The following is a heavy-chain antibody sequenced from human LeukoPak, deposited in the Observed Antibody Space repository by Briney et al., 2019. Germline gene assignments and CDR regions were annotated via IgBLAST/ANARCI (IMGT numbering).Heavy chain of an antibody. CDR2: FDPEDGET. V-gene: IGHV1-24*01. D-gene: IGHD3-3*01. Sequence: ASVKVSCKVSGYTLTELSMHWVRQAPGKGLEWMGGFDPEDGETIYAQKFQGRVTMTEDTSTATAYMELSSLRSADTAVYYCATVSPPPSLHYDWGQGTLVTVSS. J-gene: IGHJ4*02. CDR3: ATVSPPPSLHYD. CDR1: GYTLTELS.